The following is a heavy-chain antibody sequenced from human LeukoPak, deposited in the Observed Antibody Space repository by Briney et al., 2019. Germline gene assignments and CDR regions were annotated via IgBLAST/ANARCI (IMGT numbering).Heavy chain of an antibody. CDR3: AKDGSSSWSGFDY. Sequence: PGGSLRLSCAASGFTFDDYAMHWVRQAPGKGLEWVSGISWNSGSIGYADSVKGRFTISRDNAKNSLYLQMNSLRAEDTALYYCAKDGSSSWSGFDYWGQGTLVTVSS. V-gene: IGHV3-9*01. D-gene: IGHD6-13*01. CDR1: GFTFDDYA. CDR2: ISWNSGSI. J-gene: IGHJ4*02.